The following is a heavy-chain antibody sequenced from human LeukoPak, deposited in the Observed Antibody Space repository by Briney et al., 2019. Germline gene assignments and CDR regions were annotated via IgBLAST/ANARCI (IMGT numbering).Heavy chain of an antibody. CDR2: INSDGSST. J-gene: IGHJ6*02. V-gene: IGHV3-74*01. D-gene: IGHD2-2*01. Sequence: GGSLRLSCAASGFTFSSYWMHWVRQAPGKGLVWVSRINSDGSSTSYADSVKGRFTISRDNAKNTLYLQMNSLRAEDTAVYYCARGGGFYCSRTSCHNYYYYGMDVWGQGTTVTVSS. CDR1: GFTFSSYW. CDR3: ARGGGFYCSRTSCHNYYYYGMDV.